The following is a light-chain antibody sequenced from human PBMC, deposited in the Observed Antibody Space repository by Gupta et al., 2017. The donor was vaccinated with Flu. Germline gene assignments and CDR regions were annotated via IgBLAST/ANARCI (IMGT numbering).Light chain of an antibody. CDR1: QNIFRF. Sequence: GGSVTITCRASQNIFRFLSWYQQKPGQAPKLVIYAASSLQSGVPSRFSGSGSGTDFTLNISSLQPEDFATYYCQQRYSTPATFGQGTKVELK. CDR3: QQRYSTPAT. V-gene: IGKV1-39*01. CDR2: AAS. J-gene: IGKJ1*01.